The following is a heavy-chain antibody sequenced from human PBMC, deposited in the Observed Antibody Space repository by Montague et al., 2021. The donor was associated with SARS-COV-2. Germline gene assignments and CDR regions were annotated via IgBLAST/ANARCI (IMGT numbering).Heavy chain of an antibody. CDR3: VRGIEAAGSYDY. V-gene: IGHV6-1*01. Sequence: YAISGDSASSNSATWNWIRQSPSRGLEWLGRTYYRSMWKSDYARSVKSRIAINPDTSKNQFSLQLSSVTPEDTALYCCVRGIEAAGSYDYWSQGTLVTVSS. CDR1: GDSASSNSAT. CDR2: TYYRSMWKS. D-gene: IGHD6-13*01. J-gene: IGHJ4*02.